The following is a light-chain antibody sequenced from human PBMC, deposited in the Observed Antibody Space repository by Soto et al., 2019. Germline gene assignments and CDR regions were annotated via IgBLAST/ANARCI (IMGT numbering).Light chain of an antibody. V-gene: IGKV1-5*01. Sequence: DIQMTQSPSTLSASVGDRVTITCRASQSISTWLVWYQQKPGKAPKVLIYDASSLQSGVPSRFSGHGSGTDFTLTISSLQPDESEIYYCHQYKTYTTFGQGTKLEIK. CDR1: QSISTW. CDR2: DAS. CDR3: HQYKTYTT. J-gene: IGKJ2*01.